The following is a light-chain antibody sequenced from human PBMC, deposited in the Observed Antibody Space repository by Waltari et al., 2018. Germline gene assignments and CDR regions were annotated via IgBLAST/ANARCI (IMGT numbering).Light chain of an antibody. V-gene: IGKV3-15*01. J-gene: IGKJ2*02. CDR1: QSGNSN. CDR2: GAS. CDR3: QQYNNWRT. Sequence: EIVMTQSPVTLSVSPGDSATLSCRASQSGNSNLAWYQQKPGQAPRLLIYGASTRATGVPARFSGSGSGTEFTLTISSLQSEDFAIYYCQQYNNWRTFGQGTKLEIK.